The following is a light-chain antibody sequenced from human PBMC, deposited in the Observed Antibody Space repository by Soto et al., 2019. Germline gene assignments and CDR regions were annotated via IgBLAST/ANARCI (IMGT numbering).Light chain of an antibody. CDR3: ASYTSTTTLVV. CDR2: EAT. Sequence: QSALTQPASVSGSPEQSITISCTGTSSDVGSYNLVSWYQQHPGKAPKVMIYEATKRPSGISNRFSGSKSGNTASLTISGLQADDEAIYYCASYTSTTTLVVFGGGTQLTVL. CDR1: SSDVGSYNL. J-gene: IGLJ2*01. V-gene: IGLV2-14*02.